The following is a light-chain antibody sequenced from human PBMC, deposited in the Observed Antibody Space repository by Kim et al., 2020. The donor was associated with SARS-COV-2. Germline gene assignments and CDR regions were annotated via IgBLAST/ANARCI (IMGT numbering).Light chain of an antibody. Sequence: SPGERATLSCRARQSVSSSYLAWYQQKPGQAPSLLIDGASSSATGIPDRCSGSGSGTYFTLTISRLEPEDFAVYYCQQYGSSPMYTFGQGTKLEI. V-gene: IGKV3-20*01. J-gene: IGKJ2*01. CDR1: QSVSSSY. CDR3: QQYGSSPMYT. CDR2: GAS.